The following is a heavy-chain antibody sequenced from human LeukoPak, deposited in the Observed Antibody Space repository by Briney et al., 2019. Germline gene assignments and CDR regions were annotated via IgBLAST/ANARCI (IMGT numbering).Heavy chain of an antibody. D-gene: IGHD3-16*02. J-gene: IGHJ4*02. CDR2: ISRSGSTK. CDR3: ARADYDYVWGSYRQYYFDY. CDR1: GCTFSDYN. Sequence: GGSLRLSCAASGCTFSDYNMRWIRQAPGKGLEWVSSISRSGSTKYYADSVKGRFTISRDNAKNSLYLQMNSLRAEDTAVYYCARADYDYVWGSYRQYYFDYWGQGTLVTVSS. V-gene: IGHV3-11*04.